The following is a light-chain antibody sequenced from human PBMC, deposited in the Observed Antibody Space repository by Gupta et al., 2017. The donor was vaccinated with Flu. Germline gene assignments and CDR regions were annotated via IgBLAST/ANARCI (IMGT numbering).Light chain of an antibody. Sequence: EIVLTQSPATLSLSPRERATLSCGASQSVSSSYLACYQKKLGLAPSLLIGAASSRAAGIPNRFSGSGSRTFFTITSSRVAPEYLADYCCQQYGSSPYSFGQGTKLEIK. CDR1: QSVSSSY. V-gene: IGKV3D-20*01. CDR2: AAS. J-gene: IGKJ2*03. CDR3: QQYGSSPYS.